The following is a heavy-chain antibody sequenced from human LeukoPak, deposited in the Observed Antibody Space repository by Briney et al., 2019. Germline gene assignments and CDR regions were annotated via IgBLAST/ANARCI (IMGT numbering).Heavy chain of an antibody. D-gene: IGHD2-15*01. Sequence: SETLSLTCTVSGGSISSGSYYWSWIRQPAGKGLEWIGRIYTSGSTNYNPSLKSRVTISVDTSKNQFSLKLSSVTAADTAVYYCARHTLYTVVVVAALSWFDPWGQGTLVTVSS. CDR2: IYTSGST. J-gene: IGHJ5*02. V-gene: IGHV4-61*02. CDR3: ARHTLYTVVVVAALSWFDP. CDR1: GGSISSGSYY.